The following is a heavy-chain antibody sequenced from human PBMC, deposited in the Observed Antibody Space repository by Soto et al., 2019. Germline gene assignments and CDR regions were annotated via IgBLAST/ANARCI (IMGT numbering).Heavy chain of an antibody. CDR1: GGSISSGGYS. Sequence: SETLSLTCAVSGGSISSGGYSWSWIRQPPGKGLEWIGYIYHSGSTYYNPSLKSRVTISVDRSKNQFSLKLSSVTAADTAVYYCARYSSSWSFDYWGQGTLVTVSS. CDR2: IYHSGST. CDR3: ARYSSSWSFDY. V-gene: IGHV4-30-2*01. J-gene: IGHJ4*02. D-gene: IGHD6-13*01.